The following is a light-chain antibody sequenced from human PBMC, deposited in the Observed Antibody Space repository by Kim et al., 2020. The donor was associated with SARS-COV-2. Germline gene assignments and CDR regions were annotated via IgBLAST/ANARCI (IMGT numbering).Light chain of an antibody. Sequence: VSVSPAQTATIACSGVNLGHNFASWYQQKPGQSPVVVIYRDTRRPSVIPERFSGSKSGNTATLTIRGTQAMDEADYYCQTWDTSVVFGGGTQLTVL. CDR3: QTWDTSVV. CDR2: RDT. J-gene: IGLJ3*02. CDR1: NLGHNF. V-gene: IGLV3-1*01.